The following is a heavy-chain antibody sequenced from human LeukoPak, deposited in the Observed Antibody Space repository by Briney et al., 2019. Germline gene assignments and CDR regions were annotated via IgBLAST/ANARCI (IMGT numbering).Heavy chain of an antibody. CDR3: ARQLYSSSSESMDV. CDR2: IYSGGST. Sequence: GGSLRLSCAASGFTVSSNYISWVRQAPGKGLEWVSVIYSGGSTYYADSVKGRFTISRDNSKNTLYLQMNSLRAEDTAVYYCARQLYSSSSESMDVWGKGTTVTVSS. J-gene: IGHJ6*03. CDR1: GFTVSSNY. D-gene: IGHD6-6*01. V-gene: IGHV3-66*02.